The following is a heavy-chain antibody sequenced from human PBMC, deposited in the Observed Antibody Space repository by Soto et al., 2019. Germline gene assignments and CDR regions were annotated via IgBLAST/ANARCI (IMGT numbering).Heavy chain of an antibody. J-gene: IGHJ5*01. CDR3: AHYRRGGVFSFGEWGGGRMVTVS. Sequence: SGPTLVNPTQTLTLTCTFSGFSVSTNGVAGGWIRQPPGKTLEWFALIYWNDDKRYSPSLKSRLTITKDTSKNQVVLTMANMDNEYKTRYSSAHYRRGGVFSFGEWGGGRMVTVSWG. CDR2: IYWNDDK. D-gene: IGHD2-21*02. V-gene: IGHV2-5*01. CDR1: GFSVSTNGVA.